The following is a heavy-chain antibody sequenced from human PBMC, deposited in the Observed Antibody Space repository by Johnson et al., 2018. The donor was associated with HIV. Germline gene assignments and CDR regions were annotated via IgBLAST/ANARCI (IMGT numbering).Heavy chain of an antibody. J-gene: IGHJ3*02. V-gene: IGHV3-20*04. CDR3: AREVYYYDTSGQGAFDI. D-gene: IGHD3-22*01. Sequence: VQLVESGGGVVRPGGSLRLSCAASGFTFDDYGMSWVRQAPEKGLEWVSGINWNGGSTGYADSVKGRFTISRDNSKNTLYLQMNSLRAEDTAVYYCAREVYYYDTSGQGAFDIWGQGTMVTVSS. CDR2: INWNGGST. CDR1: GFTFDDYG.